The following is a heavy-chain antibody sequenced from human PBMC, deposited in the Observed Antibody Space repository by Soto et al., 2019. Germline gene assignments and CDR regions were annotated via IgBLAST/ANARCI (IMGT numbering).Heavy chain of an antibody. Sequence: LSLTCAVYGGSFSGYYWSWIRQPPGKGLEWIGEINHSGSTNYNPSLKSRVTISVDTSKNQFSLKLSSVTAADTAVYYCAKAPSKFGCSGGSCYSRWFNWFDPWGQGTLVTVSS. D-gene: IGHD2-15*01. J-gene: IGHJ5*02. CDR3: AKAPSKFGCSGGSCYSRWFNWFDP. CDR2: INHSGST. CDR1: GGSFSGYY. V-gene: IGHV4-34*01.